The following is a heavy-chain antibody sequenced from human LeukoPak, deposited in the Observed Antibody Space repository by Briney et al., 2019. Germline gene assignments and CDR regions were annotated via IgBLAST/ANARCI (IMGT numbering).Heavy chain of an antibody. D-gene: IGHD3-9*01. Sequence: SVNLSCNVSGGTFSSYAFSWVRQPPGQGLEWMGGIIPIFGTANYAQKFQGRVTITADESTSTAYMELGSLRSEDTAVYYGACWSPGGYYDILTGYYPNWFDPWGQGTLVTVSS. V-gene: IGHV1-69*13. CDR1: GGTFSSYA. J-gene: IGHJ5*02. CDR2: IIPIFGTA. CDR3: ACWSPGGYYDILTGYYPNWFDP.